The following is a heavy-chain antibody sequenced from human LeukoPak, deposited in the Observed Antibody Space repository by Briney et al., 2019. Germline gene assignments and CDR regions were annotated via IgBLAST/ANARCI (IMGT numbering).Heavy chain of an antibody. CDR1: GFLFGSHA. CDR3: ARDPGGYFDY. Sequence: GGSLRLSCAASGFLFGSHAMNWVRQAPGKGLEWVSGISGSGGSTYYADSVKGRFTISRGNSKNTLFLQMNSLRPEDTAEYFCARDPGGYFDYWGQGTLVTVSS. J-gene: IGHJ4*02. V-gene: IGHV3-23*01. CDR2: ISGSGGST. D-gene: IGHD3-10*01.